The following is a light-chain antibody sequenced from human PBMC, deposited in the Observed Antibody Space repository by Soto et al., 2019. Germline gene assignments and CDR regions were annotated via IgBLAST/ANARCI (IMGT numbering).Light chain of an antibody. Sequence: QSVLTQPASVSGSPGQSITISCTGTISDVGGYNFVSWYQQYPGKAPKLMICDVSNRPSGVSNRFSGSKSGNTASLTISGLQAEDEADYYCSSFTGSNYVFGTVTKVTDL. CDR2: DVS. J-gene: IGLJ1*01. CDR1: ISDVGGYNF. CDR3: SSFTGSNYV. V-gene: IGLV2-14*03.